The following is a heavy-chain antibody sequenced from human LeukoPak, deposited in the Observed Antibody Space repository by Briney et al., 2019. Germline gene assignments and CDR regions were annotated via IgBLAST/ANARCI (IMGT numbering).Heavy chain of an antibody. CDR2: IIPIFGTA. J-gene: IGHJ3*02. CDR3: ARWTDTWDIVVVPAALNDAFDI. D-gene: IGHD2-2*01. V-gene: IGHV1-69*05. CDR1: GGTFSSYA. Sequence: SVKVSCKASGGTFSSYAISWVRQAPGQGLEWMGGIIPIFGTANYAQKFQGRVTITTDESTSTAYMELSSLRSEDTAVYHCARWTDTWDIVVVPAALNDAFDIWGQGTMVTVSS.